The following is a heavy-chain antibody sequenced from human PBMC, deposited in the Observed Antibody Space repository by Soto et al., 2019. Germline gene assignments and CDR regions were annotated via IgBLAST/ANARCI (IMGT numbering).Heavy chain of an antibody. V-gene: IGHV1-18*01. J-gene: IGHJ4*01. CDR2: ISGYNGNT. CDR1: GYTFTSYG. Sequence: ASVKASCKASGYTFTSYGLSWVRQATGQGLEWMGWISGYNGNTNYAQNLQGRVTMTTDTSTSTAYMELRSLRSDDTAMYYCARDIYCSGGRCYRSHLDYRGQ. CDR3: ARDIYCSGGRCYRSHLDY. D-gene: IGHD2-15*01.